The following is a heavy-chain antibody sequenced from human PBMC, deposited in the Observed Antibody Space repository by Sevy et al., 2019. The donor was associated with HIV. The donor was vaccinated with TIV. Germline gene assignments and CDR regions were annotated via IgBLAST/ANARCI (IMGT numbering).Heavy chain of an antibody. D-gene: IGHD5-18*01. V-gene: IGHV3-7*01. CDR2: INEDGGRL. CDR1: GFTFSDSW. J-gene: IGHJ4*02. Sequence: GGSLRLSCVASGFTFSDSWMIWVRQAPGKGLERIAFINEDGGRLGYVDSVRGRFTISRENIKNSLYLQMNNLRAEDTALYFCARDRAHSAVDYWGQGALVTVSS. CDR3: ARDRAHSAVDY.